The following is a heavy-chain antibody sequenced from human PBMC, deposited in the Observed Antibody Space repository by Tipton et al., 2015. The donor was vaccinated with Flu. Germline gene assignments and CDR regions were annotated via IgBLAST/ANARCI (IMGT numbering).Heavy chain of an antibody. CDR2: INEDGSTT. CDR1: GFAFSSYW. D-gene: IGHD2/OR15-2a*01. V-gene: IGHV3-7*01. J-gene: IGHJ4*02. Sequence: QLVQSGGGLVQPGRSLRLSCAASGFAFSSYWVLWVRQAPGKGLERVANINEDGSTTYYLGSVRGRFTISRDNARNSVFLQMNSLRVEDTALYYCAIFKNPGHWGQGTLVTVSS. CDR3: AIFKNPGH.